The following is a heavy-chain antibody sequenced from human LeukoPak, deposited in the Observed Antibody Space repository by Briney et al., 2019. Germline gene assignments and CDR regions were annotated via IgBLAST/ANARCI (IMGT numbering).Heavy chain of an antibody. D-gene: IGHD1-26*01. CDR2: ISAGNGNT. V-gene: IGHV1-3*01. CDR1: GYTFTSYA. CDR3: ARDSGSGSNDY. J-gene: IGHJ4*02. Sequence: SVKVSFKASGYTFTSYAIHWVRQAPGQRLEWMGWISAGNGNTKYSQNFQGRVTFISNTSATTAFMELSSLRSEDAAVYYCARDSGSGSNDYWGQGTLVTVSS.